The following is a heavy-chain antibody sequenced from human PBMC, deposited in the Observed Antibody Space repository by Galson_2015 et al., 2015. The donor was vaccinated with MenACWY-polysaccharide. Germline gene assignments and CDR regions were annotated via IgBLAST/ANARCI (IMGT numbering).Heavy chain of an antibody. J-gene: IGHJ4*02. CDR1: GFTFSTYS. CDR2: ISSSSSTI. V-gene: IGHV3-48*01. CDR3: ARGHVQNDY. Sequence: SLRLSCAASGFTFSTYSMNWVRQAPGKGLEWVAYISSSSSTIYYADFVKGRFTISRDNAKNSLCLQMNSLGADDTAVYYCARGHVQNDYWGQGTLVTVSS. D-gene: IGHD1-1*01.